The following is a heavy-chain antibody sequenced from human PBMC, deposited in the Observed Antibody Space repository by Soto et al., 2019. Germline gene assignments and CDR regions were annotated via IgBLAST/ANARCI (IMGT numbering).Heavy chain of an antibody. Sequence: QVQLVQSGAEVKKPGSSVKVSCKASGGTFSSYAISWVRQAPGQGLEWMGGIIPIFGTANYAQKFQGRVTITADESTSTAYMEVSSLRSEDTAVYYCARAPGVVVPATSLWVGRRYYYYGMDVWGQGTTVTVSS. V-gene: IGHV1-69*01. CDR3: ARAPGVVVPATSLWVGRRYYYYGMDV. CDR1: GGTFSSYA. J-gene: IGHJ6*02. D-gene: IGHD2-2*01. CDR2: IIPIFGTA.